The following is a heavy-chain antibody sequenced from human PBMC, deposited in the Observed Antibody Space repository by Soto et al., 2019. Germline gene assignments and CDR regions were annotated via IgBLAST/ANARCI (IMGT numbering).Heavy chain of an antibody. CDR1: SASISSYY. V-gene: IGHV4-59*01. CDR3: ARDQGPQGSVDAYSYDYFGWFDP. Sequence: PSETLSLTCTVASASISSYYWSWIRQPPRKVLEWIGYTYYRGSPTYNTSLKTQATIPGDPPKNQFSLKRSAGTAADTAVYYCARDQGPQGSVDAYSYDYFGWFDPWGQGTLVTVSS. D-gene: IGHD5-18*01. J-gene: IGHJ5*02. CDR2: TYYRGSP.